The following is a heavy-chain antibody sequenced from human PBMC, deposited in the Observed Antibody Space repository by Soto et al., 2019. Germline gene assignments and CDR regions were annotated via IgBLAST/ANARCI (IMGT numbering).Heavy chain of an antibody. V-gene: IGHV4-34*01. Sequence: TETLSLTCAVYGGSFSGYYWSWIRQPPGKGLEWIGEINHSGSTNYNPSLKSRVTISVDTSKNQFSLKLSSVTAAGTAVYYCARGNSMDEIWGRYRLYFFDYWGQAKLVTDSS. CDR3: ARGNSMDEIWGRYRLYFFDY. CDR1: GGSFSGYY. J-gene: IGHJ4*02. CDR2: INHSGST. D-gene: IGHD3-16*02.